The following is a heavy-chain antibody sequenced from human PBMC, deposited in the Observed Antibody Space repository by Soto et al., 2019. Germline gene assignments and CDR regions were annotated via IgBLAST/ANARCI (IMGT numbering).Heavy chain of an antibody. CDR3: AHRVLCTVFGLVTTTEIYFDF. J-gene: IGHJ4*02. D-gene: IGHD3-3*01. Sequence: QITLKESGPTVVKPTETLTLTCTFSGFSLTTSGVGVGWVRQSPGKAPEWLALSYWDDDKRYSTSLKSRLTTTKDTSKNQVVMTMANVDPADTATYDCAHRVLCTVFGLVTTTEIYFDFWGQGTPVVVSS. CDR1: GFSLTTSGVG. V-gene: IGHV2-5*02. CDR2: SYWDDDK.